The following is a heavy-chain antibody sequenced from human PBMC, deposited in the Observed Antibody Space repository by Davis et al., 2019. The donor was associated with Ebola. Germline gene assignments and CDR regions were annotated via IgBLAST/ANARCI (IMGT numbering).Heavy chain of an antibody. J-gene: IGHJ6*02. CDR1: GYSFTNFW. Sequence: GESLKISCKGSGYSFTNFWIGWVRQMPGKGLEWMGVIYPADSDTRYSPSFQGQVTISADKSISTAYLQWSSLKASDTAMYYCARLLERLFYGMDVWGQGTTVTVSS. V-gene: IGHV5-51*01. CDR2: IYPADSDT. CDR3: ARLLERLFYGMDV. D-gene: IGHD1-1*01.